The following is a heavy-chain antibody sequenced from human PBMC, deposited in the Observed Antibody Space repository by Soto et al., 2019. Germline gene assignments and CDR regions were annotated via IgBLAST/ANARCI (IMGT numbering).Heavy chain of an antibody. Sequence: AETLSLTCTVSGGSISSYYWSWIRQPPGKGLEWIGYIYYSGSTNYNPSLKSRVTISVDTSKNQFSLKLSSVTAADTAVYYCARVWGGAFDIWGQGTMVTVSS. CDR2: IYYSGST. CDR3: ARVWGGAFDI. D-gene: IGHD3-10*01. J-gene: IGHJ3*02. CDR1: GGSISSYY. V-gene: IGHV4-59*01.